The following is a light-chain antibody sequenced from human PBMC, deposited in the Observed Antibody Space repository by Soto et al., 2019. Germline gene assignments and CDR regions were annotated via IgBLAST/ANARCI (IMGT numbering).Light chain of an antibody. Sequence: EIELTQSPGTLALSPGEIATLSCRASQSVSSSYLAWYQQKPGQAPRLLISGASSRATGIPDRISGSGSGTDFTLTITRVEPEDAAMYYCQHYVGSPTLGQGTKVDIK. V-gene: IGKV3-20*01. CDR2: GAS. CDR3: QHYVGSPT. J-gene: IGKJ1*01. CDR1: QSVSSSY.